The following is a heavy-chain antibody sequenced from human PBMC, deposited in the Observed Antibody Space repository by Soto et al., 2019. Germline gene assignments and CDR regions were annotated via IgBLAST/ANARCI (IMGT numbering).Heavy chain of an antibody. CDR2: ITSSGSIV. J-gene: IGHJ4*02. D-gene: IGHD6-19*01. CDR1: GFTFSSYE. CDR3: ARAQWLGGVLTRGTFDC. V-gene: IGHV3-48*03. Sequence: SLRLSCAASGFTFSSYEMNWFRQAPGKGLEWVSHITSSGSIVYYADSVKGRFTISRDNAKNSLYLQMNSLWAEDTAIYYCARAQWLGGVLTRGTFDCWGQGTLVTVSS.